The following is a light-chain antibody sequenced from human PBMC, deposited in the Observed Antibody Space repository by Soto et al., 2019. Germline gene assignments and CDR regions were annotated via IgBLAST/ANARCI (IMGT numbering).Light chain of an antibody. CDR1: QSVSSY. J-gene: IGKJ3*01. CDR3: QQRSNWPLT. CDR2: DAS. Sequence: EIVLTQSPATLSLSPGERATLACRASQSVSSYLAWYQQKPGHAPSLIIYDASNRSTGIPARFSGSGSGTDFTLTNSSVETEDFAVHYCQQRSNWPLTFSPGTKVDSK. V-gene: IGKV3-11*01.